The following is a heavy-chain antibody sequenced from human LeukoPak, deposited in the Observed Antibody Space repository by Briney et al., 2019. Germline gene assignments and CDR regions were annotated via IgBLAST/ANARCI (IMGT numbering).Heavy chain of an antibody. CDR1: GGSISSGDYY. V-gene: IGHV4-30-4*08. D-gene: IGHD6-19*01. J-gene: IGHJ4*02. Sequence: SETLSLTCTVSGGSISSGDYYWSWIRQPPGKGLEWIGYIYYSGSTYYNPSLKSQVTISVDTSKNQFSLKLSSVTAADTAAYYCASSYSSGWYDFDYWGQGTLVTVPS. CDR2: IYYSGST. CDR3: ASSYSSGWYDFDY.